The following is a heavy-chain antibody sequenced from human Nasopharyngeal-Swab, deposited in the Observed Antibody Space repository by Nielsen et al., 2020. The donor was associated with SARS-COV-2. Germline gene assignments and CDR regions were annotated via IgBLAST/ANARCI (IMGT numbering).Heavy chain of an antibody. CDR2: INVGNDYR. V-gene: IGHV1-3*01. CDR3: ARAKVSWSGEFDY. CDR1: GYTFTNHV. Sequence: ASVKVSCKASGYTFTNHVIHWVRQAPGQRLEWMGWINVGNDYRRYSLKFHDRITITRDTSASTAYMELSSLISEDTAVYYCARAKVSWSGEFDYWGQGTLVTVSS. J-gene: IGHJ4*02. D-gene: IGHD3-3*01.